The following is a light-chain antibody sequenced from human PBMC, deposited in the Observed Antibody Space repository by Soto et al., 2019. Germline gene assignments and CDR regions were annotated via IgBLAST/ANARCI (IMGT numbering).Light chain of an antibody. CDR1: QSISGW. J-gene: IGKJ5*01. CDR2: DVS. V-gene: IGKV1-5*01. CDR3: QHYDSYPIT. Sequence: DTQMTQSPSTLSASVGDRVTITCRASQSISGWLAWYQQRPGKAPNLLIFDVSSLESGVPSRFSGSGYGTEFTLTISSLQPDDFATYYCQHYDSYPITFGQGTRLEIK.